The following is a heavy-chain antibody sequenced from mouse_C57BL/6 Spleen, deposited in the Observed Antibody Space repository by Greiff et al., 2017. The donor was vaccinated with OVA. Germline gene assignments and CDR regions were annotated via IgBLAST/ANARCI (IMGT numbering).Heavy chain of an antibody. D-gene: IGHD1-1*01. V-gene: IGHV1-74*01. CDR3: ARYYGSSLDWYFDV. CDR1: GYTFTSYW. J-gene: IGHJ1*03. Sequence: QVQLQQPGAELVKPGASVKVSCKASGYTFTSYWMHWVKQRPGQGLEWIGRIHPSDSDTNYNQKFKGKATSTVDKSSSTAYMQLSSLTSEDSAVYYCARYYGSSLDWYFDVWGTGTTVTVSS. CDR2: IHPSDSDT.